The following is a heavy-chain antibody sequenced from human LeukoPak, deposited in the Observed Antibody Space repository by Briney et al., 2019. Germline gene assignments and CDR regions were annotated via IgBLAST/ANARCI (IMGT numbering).Heavy chain of an antibody. CDR3: ASPYYYDGSSYYHFFDH. V-gene: IGHV3-48*03. Sequence: GGSLRLSCAASGFTFSSYEMNWVRQAPGKGLEWVSYISSSGSTIYYADSVKGRFTISRDNSRNTLYLQMNNLRTEDTAVYYCASPYYYDGSSYYHFFDHWGQGTLVTVSS. J-gene: IGHJ4*02. CDR2: ISSSGSTI. CDR1: GFTFSSYE. D-gene: IGHD3-22*01.